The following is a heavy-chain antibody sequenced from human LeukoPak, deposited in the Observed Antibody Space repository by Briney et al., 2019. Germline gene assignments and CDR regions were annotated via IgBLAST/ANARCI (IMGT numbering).Heavy chain of an antibody. CDR2: IYYSGST. J-gene: IGHJ5*02. V-gene: IGHV4-59*01. Sequence: PSETLSLTCTVSGGPISSYYCSWIRQPPGKGLEWFGYIYYSGSTNYNPSLKSRFTISVDTSKKQSSLKLSSVTAADTAVYYCARAVIPSIFGVVIWFDPWGQGTLVTVSS. D-gene: IGHD3-3*02. CDR3: ARAVIPSIFGVVIWFDP. CDR1: GGPISSYY.